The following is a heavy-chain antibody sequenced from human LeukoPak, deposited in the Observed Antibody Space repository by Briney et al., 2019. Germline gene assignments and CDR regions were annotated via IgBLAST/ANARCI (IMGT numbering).Heavy chain of an antibody. D-gene: IGHD6-19*01. CDR2: ISGSGGST. CDR1: GFTFSSYA. V-gene: IGHV3-23*01. J-gene: IGHJ4*02. CDR3: AKDPTVAATPYYFDY. Sequence: PGGSLRLSCAASGFTFSSYAMSWVRQAPGKGPEWVSAISGSGGSTYYADSVKGRFTISRDNSKNTLYQQMNSLRAEDTAVYYCAKDPTVAATPYYFDYWGQGTLVTVSS.